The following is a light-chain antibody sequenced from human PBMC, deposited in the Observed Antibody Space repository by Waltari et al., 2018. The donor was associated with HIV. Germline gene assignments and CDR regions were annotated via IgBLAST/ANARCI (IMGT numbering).Light chain of an antibody. CDR2: KDT. V-gene: IGLV1-47*01. Sequence: QSVLTQPPSESGTPGQRVPISCSGSSSNIENDNVYWYQQLTGAAPRFLIYKDTQRPSGVPDRFTGSKAGTSASLAISGLRSEDEADYYCVGWDSRLSGYVFGSGTKVTVL. CDR3: VGWDSRLSGYV. CDR1: SSNIENDN. J-gene: IGLJ1*01.